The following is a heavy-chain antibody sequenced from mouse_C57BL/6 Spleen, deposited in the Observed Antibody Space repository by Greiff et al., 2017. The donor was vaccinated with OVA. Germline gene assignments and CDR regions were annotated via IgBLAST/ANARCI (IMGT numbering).Heavy chain of an antibody. Sequence: QVQLQQSGAELVRPGTSVKVSCKASGYAFTNYLIEWVKQRPGQGLEWIGVINPGSGGTNYNEKFKGKATLTADKSSSTAYMQLSSLTSEDSAVYFCARFLDYYGTSMDYWGQGTSVTVSS. CDR1: GYAFTNYL. V-gene: IGHV1-54*01. CDR2: INPGSGGT. CDR3: ARFLDYYGTSMDY. D-gene: IGHD1-1*01. J-gene: IGHJ4*01.